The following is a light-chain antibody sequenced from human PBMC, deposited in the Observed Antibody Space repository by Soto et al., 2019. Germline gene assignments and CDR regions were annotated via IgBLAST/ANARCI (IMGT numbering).Light chain of an antibody. CDR3: QQYNNWPRT. CDR2: AAS. J-gene: IGKJ1*01. V-gene: IGKV1-8*01. CDR1: QGISSY. Sequence: AIRMTQSPTSFSASTGDRVTITCRASQGISSYLAWYQQNPGKAPKLLIYAASTLPSGVPSRFSGSGAGTDFTLTISSLQSEDFAVYYCQQYNNWPRTFGQGTKVDI.